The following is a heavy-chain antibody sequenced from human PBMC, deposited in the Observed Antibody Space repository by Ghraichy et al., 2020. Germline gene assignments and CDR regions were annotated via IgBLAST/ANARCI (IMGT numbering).Heavy chain of an antibody. V-gene: IGHV3-23*01. CDR2: ISGSGGST. J-gene: IGHJ4*02. Sequence: GGSLRLSCAASGFTFSSYAMSWVRQAPGKGLEWVSAISGSGGSTYYADSVKGRFTISRDNSKNTLYLQMNSLRAEDTAVYYCAKRGPSGVRGVIYGRKPLIWGQGTLVTVSS. D-gene: IGHD3-10*01. CDR3: AKRGPSGVRGVIYGRKPLI. CDR1: GFTFSSYA.